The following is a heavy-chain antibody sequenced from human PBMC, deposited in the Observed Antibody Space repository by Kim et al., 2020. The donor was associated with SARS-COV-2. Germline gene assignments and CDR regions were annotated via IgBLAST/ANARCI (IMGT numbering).Heavy chain of an antibody. V-gene: IGHV3-21*01. D-gene: IGHD6-19*01. CDR2: ISSSGSYI. Sequence: GGSLRLSCAASGFTFSGYSMNWVRQAPGKGLEWVASISSSGSYIYYADSVKGRFTISRDNAKNSLYLQMNSLRAEDTAVYYCASTRSRGWFNYVDYWGQGTLVTVSS. CDR1: GFTFSGYS. CDR3: ASTRSRGWFNYVDY. J-gene: IGHJ4*02.